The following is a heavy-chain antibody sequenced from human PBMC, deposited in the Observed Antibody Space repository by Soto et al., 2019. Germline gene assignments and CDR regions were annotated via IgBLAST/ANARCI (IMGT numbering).Heavy chain of an antibody. D-gene: IGHD2-8*01. V-gene: IGHV3-23*01. CDR3: AKAGWLMYAIGPWFYP. Sequence: GGSLRLSCAASGFTFSSYAMSWVRQAPGKGLEWVSAISGSGGSTYYADSVKGRFTISRDNSKNTLYLQMNSLRAEDTAVYYCAKAGWLMYAIGPWFYPCGQGTLVTVSS. CDR2: ISGSGGST. CDR1: GFTFSSYA. J-gene: IGHJ5*02.